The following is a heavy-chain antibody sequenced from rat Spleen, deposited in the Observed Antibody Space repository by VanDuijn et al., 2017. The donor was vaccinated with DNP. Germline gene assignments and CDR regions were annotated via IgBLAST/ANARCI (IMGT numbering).Heavy chain of an antibody. CDR2: IYTGSGGT. CDR1: GYTFTTYY. V-gene: IGHV1-43*01. CDR3: ARSWVGVRGIWFAY. J-gene: IGHJ3*01. D-gene: IGHD4-3*01. Sequence: QVQLQQSGAELAKPGSSVKISCKASGYTFTTYYIGWIKQTTGQGLEYIGYIYTGSGGTNYNEKFKGKATLTVDKSSNTAFMQLSSLTPADSAVYYCARSWVGVRGIWFAYWGQGTLVTVSS.